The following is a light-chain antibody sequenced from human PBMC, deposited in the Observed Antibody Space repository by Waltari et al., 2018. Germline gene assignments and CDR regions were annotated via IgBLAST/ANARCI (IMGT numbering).Light chain of an antibody. V-gene: IGKV2-28*01. CDR2: LAS. Sequence: EIVRSQSLLSLPVTPGEPDPISRTSSQSLLHSNGYNYLDWYLQKPGQSPQLLIYLASKRASGVPDRFSGSGSGTDFTLKISRVEAEDVGVYYCMQALQTPDTFGQGTRLEIK. CDR1: QSLLHSNGYNY. J-gene: IGKJ5*01. CDR3: MQALQTPDT.